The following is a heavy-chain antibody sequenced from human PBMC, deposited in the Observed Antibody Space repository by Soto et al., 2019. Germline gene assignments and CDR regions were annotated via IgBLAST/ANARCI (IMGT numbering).Heavy chain of an antibody. J-gene: IGHJ6*02. CDR1: GFTFSSSA. D-gene: IGHD3-3*01. V-gene: IGHV1-58*01. CDR3: AADITRGTYYDFWSGPRLMDV. CDR2: IDVGSANA. Sequence: ASVKVSCKTSGFTFSSSAVHWVRQARGHRLQWIGWIDVGSANANYAQMLQERVTISRDMSTSTAYMELSSLRSEDTAVYYCAADITRGTYYDFWSGPRLMDVWGQGTTVTVSS.